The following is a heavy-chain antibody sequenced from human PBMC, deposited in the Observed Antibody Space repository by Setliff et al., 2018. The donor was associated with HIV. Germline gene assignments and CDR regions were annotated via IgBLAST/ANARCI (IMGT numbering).Heavy chain of an antibody. D-gene: IGHD6-19*01. CDR3: ARHRAVAGANYFDF. CDR2: IYQSGST. V-gene: IGHV4-39*01. CDR1: GGSISSSTYY. Sequence: SETLSLTCTVSGGSISSSTYYWGWIRQPPGKGLEWIGCIYQSGSTYYNVSLKSRVIISVDTSKYQFSLKLNSVTAADTAIYYCARHRAVAGANYFDFWGQGTLVTVSS. J-gene: IGHJ4*02.